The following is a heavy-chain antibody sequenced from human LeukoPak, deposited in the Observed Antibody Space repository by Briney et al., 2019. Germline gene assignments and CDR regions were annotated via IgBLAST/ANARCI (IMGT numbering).Heavy chain of an antibody. CDR3: ARDGRGGHNDY. J-gene: IGHJ4*02. V-gene: IGHV3-7*01. D-gene: IGHD1-1*01. CDR2: IREDESEK. Sequence: GGSLRLSCAASGFRLSDHWMSWVRQAPGKGLEWVANIREDESEKKYMDSVKGRFTISRDNAKNSVFLQMNSLRGEDTAVYYCARDGRGGHNDYWGQGTLVTV. CDR1: GFRLSDHW.